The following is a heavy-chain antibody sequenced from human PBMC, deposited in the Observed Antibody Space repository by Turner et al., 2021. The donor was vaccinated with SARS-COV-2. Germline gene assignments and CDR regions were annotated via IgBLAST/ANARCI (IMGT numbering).Heavy chain of an antibody. D-gene: IGHD3-10*01. CDR2: IYYSGST. CDR1: GCSISSSSYY. CDR3: ARPNTYYYGSGDSHGKSHNWFDP. Sequence: QLQLQESGPGLVKPSETLSLTCTVSGCSISSSSYYWGWIRQPPGKGLEWIGSIYYSGSTYYNPSLKSRVTISVDTSKNQFSLKLSSVTAADTAVYYCARPNTYYYGSGDSHGKSHNWFDPWGQGTLVTVSS. J-gene: IGHJ5*02. V-gene: IGHV4-39*01.